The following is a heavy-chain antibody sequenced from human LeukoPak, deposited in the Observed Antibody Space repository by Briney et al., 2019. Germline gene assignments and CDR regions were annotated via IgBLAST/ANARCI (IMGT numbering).Heavy chain of an antibody. CDR1: GGSISGHY. Sequence: PSESLSLTCTVSGGSISGHYWSWIRQIPGKGLEWIGYIYYSGSTNYNPSLKSRVTISVDTSKNQFSLKLSSVTAADTAVYYCARLLYYGSGSYYNWFDLWGQGALVTVSS. D-gene: IGHD3-10*01. CDR2: IYYSGST. CDR3: ARLLYYGSGSYYNWFDL. J-gene: IGHJ5*02. V-gene: IGHV4-59*08.